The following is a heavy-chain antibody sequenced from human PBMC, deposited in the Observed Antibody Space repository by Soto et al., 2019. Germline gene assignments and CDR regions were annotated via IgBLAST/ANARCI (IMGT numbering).Heavy chain of an antibody. D-gene: IGHD3-3*01. V-gene: IGHV4-4*07. J-gene: IGHJ5*02. CDR2: IYPSGNT. CDR3: ATRITVFGLLIPPFDP. Sequence: SETLSLTCTVSGGSISNYYWTWIRQPAGKGLEWIGRIYPSGNTNYNPSLKSRVTMSVDTSKNQFSLRLSSVTAADTAIYYCATRITVFGLLIPPFDPWGQGTQVTVSS. CDR1: GGSISNYY.